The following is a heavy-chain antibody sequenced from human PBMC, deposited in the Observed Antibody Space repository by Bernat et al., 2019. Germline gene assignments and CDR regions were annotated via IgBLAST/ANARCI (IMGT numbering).Heavy chain of an antibody. CDR2: ISYDGSNK. CDR3: AKVRASVWGSYRYTSFDY. D-gene: IGHD3-16*02. Sequence: QVQLVESGGGVVQPGRSLRLSCAASGFTFSSYGMHWVRQAPGKGLEWVAVISYDGSNKYYADSMKGRFTISRDNSKNTLYLQMNSLRAEDTAVYYCAKVRASVWGSYRYTSFDYWGQGTLVTVSS. CDR1: GFTFSSYG. J-gene: IGHJ4*02. V-gene: IGHV3-30*18.